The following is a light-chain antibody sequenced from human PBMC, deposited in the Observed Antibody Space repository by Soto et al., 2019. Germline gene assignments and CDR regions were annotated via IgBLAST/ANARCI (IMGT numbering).Light chain of an antibody. CDR1: QSVLYSSNNKNY. Sequence: DIVMTQSPDSLAVSLGERATINCKSSQSVLYSSNNKNYLAWYQQKPGQPPKLLIYWASTRESGVPDPFSGRGSGTDFTLTISSLQAEDVAVYYCQQYYSTPPTFGQGTKVEIK. V-gene: IGKV4-1*01. J-gene: IGKJ1*01. CDR2: WAS. CDR3: QQYYSTPPT.